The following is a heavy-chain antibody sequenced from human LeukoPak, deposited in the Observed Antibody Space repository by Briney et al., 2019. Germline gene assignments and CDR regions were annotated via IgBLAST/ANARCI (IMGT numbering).Heavy chain of an antibody. CDR2: IGTTGDT. V-gene: IGHV3-13*04. J-gene: IGHJ6*02. D-gene: IGHD6-19*01. CDR3: ARSTIAVAYGMDV. CDR1: GLTFSGYD. Sequence: GGSLRRSCAASGLTFSGYDMFWVRQATGKGLEWVSGIGTTGDTYYAGSVKGRFTISRENARNSLYLQMNSLIAGDTAVYYCARSTIAVAYGMDVWGQGTTVTVSS.